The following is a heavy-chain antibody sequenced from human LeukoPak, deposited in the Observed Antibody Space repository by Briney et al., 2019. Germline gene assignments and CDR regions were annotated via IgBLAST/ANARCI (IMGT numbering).Heavy chain of an antibody. CDR2: IIPIFGTA. D-gene: IGHD6-13*01. CDR3: ARTSWGYSGSWYIGY. Sequence: GASVKVSCKASGGTFSSYASSWVRQAPGQGLEWMGGIIPIFGTANYAQKFQGRVTITADESTSTAYMELSSLRSEDTAVYYCARTSWGYSGSWYIGYWGQGTLVTVSS. J-gene: IGHJ4*02. CDR1: GGTFSSYA. V-gene: IGHV1-69*13.